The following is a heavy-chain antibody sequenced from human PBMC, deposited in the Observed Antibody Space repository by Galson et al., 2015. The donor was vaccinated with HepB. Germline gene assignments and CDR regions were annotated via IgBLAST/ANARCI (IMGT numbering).Heavy chain of an antibody. CDR2: ISWDAGST. Sequence: SLRLPCQASEFTFDDHTMQWVRQVPGKGLEWVSLISWDAGSTYYEDPVKGRFTISRDNNKNSLYLQMNSLRTEDTAFYYCTKGTQSSGWYASYYWGQGTLVIVSS. V-gene: IGHV3-43*01. CDR3: TKGTQSSGWYASYY. D-gene: IGHD6-19*01. CDR1: EFTFDDHT. J-gene: IGHJ4*02.